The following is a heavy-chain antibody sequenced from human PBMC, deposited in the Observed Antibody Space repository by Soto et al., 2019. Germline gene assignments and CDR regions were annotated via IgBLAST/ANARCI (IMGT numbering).Heavy chain of an antibody. CDR2: ISSSSRTI. CDR1: GFTFSTYG. CDR3: AGDMTNYADYLRGFDY. D-gene: IGHD4-17*01. J-gene: IGHJ4*02. Sequence: EVQLVESGGGLVQPGGSLRLSCAASGFTFSTYGMNWVRQAPGKGLECVSYISSSSRTIYYADSVKGRFPISRDDADNSLFLQMNSMRAEDTAFYYCAGDMTNYADYLRGFDYWGQGTLVTVSS. V-gene: IGHV3-48*01.